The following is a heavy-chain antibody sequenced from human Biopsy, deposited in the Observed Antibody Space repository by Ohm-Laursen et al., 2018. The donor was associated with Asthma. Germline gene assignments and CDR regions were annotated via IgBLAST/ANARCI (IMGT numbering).Heavy chain of an antibody. CDR2: IYSGGGT. V-gene: IGHV3-53*05. CDR3: AREGVAGTHIED. Sequence: SLRLSCAASGFTVSTNGMSWVRQPPGKGLEWVSGIYSGGGTYYADSVQGRVTISRDNSKNTLSLQMNSLTAEDTAVYYCAREGVAGTHIEDWGQGTLVTVSS. D-gene: IGHD6-19*01. J-gene: IGHJ4*02. CDR1: GFTVSTNG.